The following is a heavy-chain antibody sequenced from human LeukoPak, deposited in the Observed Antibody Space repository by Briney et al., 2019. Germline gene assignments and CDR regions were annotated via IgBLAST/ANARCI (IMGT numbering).Heavy chain of an antibody. CDR1: GGSFSGYY. D-gene: IGHD3-22*01. CDR2: INHSGST. CDR3: ARVSPRNYYDSSGYPNTRRGPYYYYYMDV. Sequence: SETLSLTCAVYGGSFSGYYWSWIRQPPGKGLEWIGGINHSGSTNYNPSLKSRVTISVDTSKNQFSLKLSSVTAADTAVYYCARVSPRNYYDSSGYPNTRRGPYYYYYMDVWGKGTTVTVSS. J-gene: IGHJ6*03. V-gene: IGHV4-34*01.